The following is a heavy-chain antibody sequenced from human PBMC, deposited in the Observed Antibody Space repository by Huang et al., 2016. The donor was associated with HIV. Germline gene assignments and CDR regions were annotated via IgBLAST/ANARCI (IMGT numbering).Heavy chain of an antibody. Sequence: QVQLVQSGAEVKKPGSSVTVSCKASGGSFRNFAIGWVRQAPGQGLEWMGWGTPTLGTANDGQKCQGRVTSIADESTSTAYMERSSLRSEDTAVYYCATVDYYDTSGPQRGYFDNWGQGTLVTVSS. CDR2: GTPTLGTA. CDR1: GGSFRNFA. J-gene: IGHJ4*02. D-gene: IGHD3-22*01. V-gene: IGHV1-69*01. CDR3: ATVDYYDTSGPQRGYFDN.